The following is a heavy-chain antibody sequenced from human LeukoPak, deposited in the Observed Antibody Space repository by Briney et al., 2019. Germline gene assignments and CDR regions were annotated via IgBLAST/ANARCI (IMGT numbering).Heavy chain of an antibody. Sequence: PGGSLRLSCAASGFTFSSYAMSWVRQAPGKGLEWVSAISGSGGSTYYADSVKGRFTISRDNSKNTLYLQMNSLRAEDTAVYYCAKDSVISLRLGELSFLAFDYWGQGTLVTVSS. CDR1: GFTFSSYA. V-gene: IGHV3-23*01. CDR2: ISGSGGST. D-gene: IGHD3-16*02. J-gene: IGHJ4*02. CDR3: AKDSVISLRLGELSFLAFDY.